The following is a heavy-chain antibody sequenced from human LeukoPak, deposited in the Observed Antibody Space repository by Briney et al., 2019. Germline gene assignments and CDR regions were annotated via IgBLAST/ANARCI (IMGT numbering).Heavy chain of an antibody. CDR1: RFALSTYV. J-gene: IGHJ5*02. V-gene: IGHV3-30*18. D-gene: IGHD6-19*01. CDR2: ISSDGRII. CDR3: AKDWLASGRHLYNWLDP. Sequence: GGALRLSSTASRFALSTYVMQWVRPALAKGLERVALISSDGRIIYAADTPKGRYAISRDNSTNTLFLHMDSLRREDRAIYYCAKDWLASGRHLYNWLDPWGQGTLVTAFS.